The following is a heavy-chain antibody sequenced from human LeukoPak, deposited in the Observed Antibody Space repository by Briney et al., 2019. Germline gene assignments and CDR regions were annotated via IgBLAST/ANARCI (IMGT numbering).Heavy chain of an antibody. J-gene: IGHJ6*03. CDR3: ARVGSSRGAYYYYYYYMDV. Sequence: SETLSLTCTVSGGSISSSSYYWGWIRQPPGKGLEWIGSIYHSGSTYYNPSLKSRVTISVDTSKNQFSLKLSSVTAADTAVYYCARVGSSRGAYYYYYYYMDVWGKGTTVTVSS. CDR2: IYHSGST. CDR1: GGSISSSSYY. D-gene: IGHD6-13*01. V-gene: IGHV4-39*07.